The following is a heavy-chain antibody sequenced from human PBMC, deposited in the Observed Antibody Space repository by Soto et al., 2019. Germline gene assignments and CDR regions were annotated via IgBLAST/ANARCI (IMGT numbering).Heavy chain of an antibody. J-gene: IGHJ6*02. V-gene: IGHV3-21*02. CDR1: GFNFNTYS. CDR3: AGERSALPGARDAMDV. CDR2: ISTSGGYK. D-gene: IGHD1-26*01. Sequence: EVRLVESGGGLVKPGGSLRVSCAASGFNFNTYSMNWVRQAPGKGLEWVSFISTSGGYKYYADSVRGRFTISRDNAKKSVYLEMNSLTADDTAVYYCAGERSALPGARDAMDVRGQGTTVTVSS.